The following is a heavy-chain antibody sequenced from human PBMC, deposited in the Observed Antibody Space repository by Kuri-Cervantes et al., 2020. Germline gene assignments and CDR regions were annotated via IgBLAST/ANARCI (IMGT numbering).Heavy chain of an antibody. V-gene: IGHV4-61*01. J-gene: IGHJ4*02. CDR1: GGSVSSGSYY. CDR2: IYYSGST. D-gene: IGHD1-14*01. Sequence: ESLRISCTVSGGSVSSGSYYWSWIRQPPGKGLEWIGYIYYSGSTNYNPSLKSRVTIAIDTSENQFSLKLTSVTAADTAVYYCARAFGSGTPSDYWGQGTLVTVSS. CDR3: ARAFGSGTPSDY.